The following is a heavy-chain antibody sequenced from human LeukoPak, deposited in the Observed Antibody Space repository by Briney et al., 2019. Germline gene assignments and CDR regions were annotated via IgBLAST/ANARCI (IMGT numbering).Heavy chain of an antibody. CDR2: ITATSSST. CDR3: XXXXXXVXXTXADI. V-gene: IGHV3-23*01. J-gene: IGHJ3*02. Sequence: VRQXPGXGLXXXSAITATSSSTXDXASVKGRFTISRXXSXXTLYLQMNSLRAEDTAVYYCXXXXXXVXXTXADIXGXGXMVTVSS.